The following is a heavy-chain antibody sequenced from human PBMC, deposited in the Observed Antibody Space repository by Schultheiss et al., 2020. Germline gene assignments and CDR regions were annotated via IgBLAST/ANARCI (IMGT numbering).Heavy chain of an antibody. CDR2: IYYSGST. D-gene: IGHD4-23*01. V-gene: IGHV4-59*01. CDR1: GFTFSSYW. J-gene: IGHJ6*02. Sequence: ESLKISCAASGFTFSSYWMSWVRQAPGKGLEWIGSIYYSGSTNYNPSLKSRVTISVDTSKNQFSLKLSSVTAADTAVYYCARSGGNSAGYYYYGMDVWGQGTTVTVSS. CDR3: ARSGGNSAGYYYYGMDV.